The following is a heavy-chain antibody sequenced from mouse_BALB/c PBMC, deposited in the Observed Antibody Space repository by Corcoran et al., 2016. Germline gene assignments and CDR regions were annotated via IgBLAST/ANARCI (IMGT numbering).Heavy chain of an antibody. J-gene: IGHJ3*01. CDR2: ILPGSGST. CDR3: ARSGDYARFAY. D-gene: IGHD2-4*01. CDR1: GYAFSSYW. V-gene: IGHV1-9*01. Sequence: QVQLQQSGAELMKPGASVKISCKATGYAFSSYWKEWVKQRPGHGLEWIGEILPGSGSTNYNEKFKGKATFTADTSSNTAYMQLSSLTSEDSAVYYCARSGDYARFAYWGQGTLVTVSA.